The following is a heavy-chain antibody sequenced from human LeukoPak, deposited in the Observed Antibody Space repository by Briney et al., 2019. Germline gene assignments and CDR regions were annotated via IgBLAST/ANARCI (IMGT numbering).Heavy chain of an antibody. D-gene: IGHD2-15*01. Sequence: ASVKVSCKASGYTFTSYYMHWVRQAPGQGLEWMGIINPSGGSTSYAQKFQGRVTMTRDTSTSTVYMELSSLRSEDTAVYYCATLGYCSGGSCYSDLYNWFDLWGQGTLVTVSS. J-gene: IGHJ5*02. CDR3: ATLGYCSGGSCYSDLYNWFDL. CDR1: GYTFTSYY. V-gene: IGHV1-46*01. CDR2: INPSGGST.